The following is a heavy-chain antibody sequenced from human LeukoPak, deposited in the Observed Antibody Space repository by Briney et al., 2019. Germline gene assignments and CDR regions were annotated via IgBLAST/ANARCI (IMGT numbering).Heavy chain of an antibody. V-gene: IGHV3-11*03. Sequence: GGSLRLSCAASGFTFSDYYMTWIRQAPGKGLEWASCISGRSSYTNYADPVKGRFTISRDNAKNSLYLEMNSLRADDTAVYFCARQTRSVDPLTYWGPGTLVTVSS. CDR3: ARQTRSVDPLTY. CDR1: GFTFSDYY. J-gene: IGHJ4*02. D-gene: IGHD4-23*01. CDR2: ISGRSSYT.